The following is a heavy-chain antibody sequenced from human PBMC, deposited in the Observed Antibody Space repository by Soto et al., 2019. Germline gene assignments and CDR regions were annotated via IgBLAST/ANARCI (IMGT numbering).Heavy chain of an antibody. Sequence: EVQLLESGGGSVQPGGSLRLSCAASGFTFSSYAMHWVRRPPGKGLEWVSSVSGSGGTAYYADSVKGRYSISRDSLVNTLALQMNSQTAEDTPVYYCAKGRGQNWNVDYWGQGTRVTVSP. CDR1: GFTFSSYA. J-gene: IGHJ4*02. D-gene: IGHD1-1*01. CDR3: AKGRGQNWNVDY. CDR2: VSGSGGTA. V-gene: IGHV3-23*01.